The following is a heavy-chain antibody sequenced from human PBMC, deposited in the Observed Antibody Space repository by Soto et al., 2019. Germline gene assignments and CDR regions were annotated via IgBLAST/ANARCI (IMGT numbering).Heavy chain of an antibody. CDR3: ARGSSDWLPDFDY. Sequence: QLVQSGAEVKQPGASVKVSCKASGYTFTSHAMHWVRKAPGQRLEWMGWINSANGNTKYSQTFQGRSTITRHTSASTAYMEMLSLRSEDTSVYFCARGSSDWLPDFDYWGQGSLVTVSS. V-gene: IGHV1-3*01. D-gene: IGHD3-9*01. J-gene: IGHJ4*02. CDR2: INSANGNT. CDR1: GYTFTSHA.